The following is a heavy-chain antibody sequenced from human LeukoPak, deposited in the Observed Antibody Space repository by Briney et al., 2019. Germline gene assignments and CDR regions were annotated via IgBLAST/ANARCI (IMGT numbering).Heavy chain of an antibody. CDR3: ARLWWEQGRYDAFDI. J-gene: IGHJ3*02. CDR2: IYPGDSDT. D-gene: IGHD1-26*01. Sequence: GESLKISCKGSGYSFTSYWIGWVRQMPGKGLEWMGIIYPGDSDTRYSPSFQGQVTISADKSISTAYLQWSSLKASDTAMYYCARLWWEQGRYDAFDIWGQGTMVTVSS. CDR1: GYSFTSYW. V-gene: IGHV5-51*01.